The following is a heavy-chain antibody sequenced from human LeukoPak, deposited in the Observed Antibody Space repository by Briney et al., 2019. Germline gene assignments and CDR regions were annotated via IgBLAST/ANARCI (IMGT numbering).Heavy chain of an antibody. CDR3: ARVGAADYYYYYYMDV. J-gene: IGHJ6*03. D-gene: IGHD6-13*01. V-gene: IGHV3-7*01. Sequence: GGSLRLSCAASGFTFSSYWMSWVHQAPGKGLEWVANIKQDGSEKYYVDSVKGRFTISRDNAKNSLYLQMNSLRAEDTAVYYCARVGAADYYYYYYMDVWGKGTTVTVSS. CDR2: IKQDGSEK. CDR1: GFTFSSYW.